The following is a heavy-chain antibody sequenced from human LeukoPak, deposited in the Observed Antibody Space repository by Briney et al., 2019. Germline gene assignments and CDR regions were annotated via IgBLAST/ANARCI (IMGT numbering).Heavy chain of an antibody. Sequence: GGSLRLSCAASGFTFSSYSMNWVRQAPGKGLEWVSAISGSGGSTYYADSVKGRFTISRDNSKNTLYLQMNSLRAEDTAVYYCAKAVYYGDYTFDYWGQGTLVTVSS. V-gene: IGHV3-23*01. J-gene: IGHJ4*02. CDR1: GFTFSSYS. CDR3: AKAVYYGDYTFDY. CDR2: ISGSGGST. D-gene: IGHD4-17*01.